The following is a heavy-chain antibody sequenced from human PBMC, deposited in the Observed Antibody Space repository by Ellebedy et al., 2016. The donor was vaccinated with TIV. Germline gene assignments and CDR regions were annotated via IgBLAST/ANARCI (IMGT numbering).Heavy chain of an antibody. D-gene: IGHD1-1*01. V-gene: IGHV4-59*08. CDR1: GGSISSYY. Sequence: MPSETLSLTCTVSGGSISSYYWSRIRQPPGKGLEWIGYIYYSGSTNYNLSLKSRVTISVDTSKNQFSLKLSSVTAADTAVYYCARLASGAFDIWGQGTMVTVSS. J-gene: IGHJ3*02. CDR2: IYYSGST. CDR3: ARLASGAFDI.